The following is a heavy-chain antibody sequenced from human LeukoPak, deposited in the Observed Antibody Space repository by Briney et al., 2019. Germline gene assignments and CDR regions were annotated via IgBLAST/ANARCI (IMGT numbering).Heavy chain of an antibody. CDR3: ARVGYGSGSSKNWFDP. V-gene: IGHV4-4*07. D-gene: IGHD3-10*01. CDR2: IYTSGST. CDR1: GGSISSYY. J-gene: IGHJ5*02. Sequence: SETLSLTCTVSGGSISSYYWSWIRQPAGKGLEWIGRIYTSGSTNYSPSLKSRVTMSVDTSKNQFSLKLSSVTAADTAVYYCARVGYGSGSSKNWFDPWGQGTLVTVSS.